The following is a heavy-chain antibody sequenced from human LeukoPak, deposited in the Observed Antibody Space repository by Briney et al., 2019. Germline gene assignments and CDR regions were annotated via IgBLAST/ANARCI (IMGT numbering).Heavy chain of an antibody. D-gene: IGHD3-22*01. CDR3: ARDRNYYDSNYYGMDV. V-gene: IGHV4-34*01. CDR2: INHSGNT. CDR1: GGSFSGYY. J-gene: IGHJ6*02. Sequence: SSETLSLTCAVYGGSFSGYYWSWIRQPPGKGLEWIGEINHSGNTNYNPSLKSRVTISVDTSKNQFSLKLNSVTAADTAVYYCARDRNYYDSNYYGMDVWGQGTTVTVSS.